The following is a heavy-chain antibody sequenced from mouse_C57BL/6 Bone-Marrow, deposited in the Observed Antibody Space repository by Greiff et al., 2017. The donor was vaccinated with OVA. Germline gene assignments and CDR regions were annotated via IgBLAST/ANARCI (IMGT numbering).Heavy chain of an antibody. CDR1: GYTFTSYW. V-gene: IGHV1-72*01. Sequence: QVQLQQPGAELVKPGASVKLSCKASGYTFTSYWMHWVKQRPGRGLEWIGRIDTNRGGTKYNEKFKSKATLTVDKPSSTAYMQLSSLTSEDSAVYYCAKGSYGRLGDYWGQGTSVTVSS. CDR2: IDTNRGGT. CDR3: AKGSYGRLGDY. J-gene: IGHJ4*01. D-gene: IGHD1-1*01.